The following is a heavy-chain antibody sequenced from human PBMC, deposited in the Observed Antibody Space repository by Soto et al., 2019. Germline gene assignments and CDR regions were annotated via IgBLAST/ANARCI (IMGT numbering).Heavy chain of an antibody. CDR1: GGSIDSYY. CDR3: ATNMDTATGYDY. J-gene: IGHJ4*02. CDR2: MYHSGST. Sequence: LSLTCTVSGGSIDSYYWSWIRQRPGKGLEWIGYMYHSGSTDYNPPLNSRVTISVATCKKQFSLNLTTGTAADTAVYYCATNMDTATGYDYWGQGALVTVSS. V-gene: IGHV4-59*01. D-gene: IGHD5-18*01.